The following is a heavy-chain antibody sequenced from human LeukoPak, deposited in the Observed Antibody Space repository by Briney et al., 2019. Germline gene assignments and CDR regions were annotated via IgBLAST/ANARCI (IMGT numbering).Heavy chain of an antibody. J-gene: IGHJ4*02. D-gene: IGHD6-25*01. CDR1: GFTFSDCD. V-gene: IGHV3-21*06. CDR3: GKAFPPLRVAAAGDY. Sequence: PGGSLRLSCTASGFTFSDCDMNWFRQAPGKGLQWVSSISYMGDQRYYADSAKGWFTISRDNAKISLYLQMDNLRDDDTAVYYCGKAFPPLRVAAAGDYWGQGTLVTVSS. CDR2: ISYMGDQR.